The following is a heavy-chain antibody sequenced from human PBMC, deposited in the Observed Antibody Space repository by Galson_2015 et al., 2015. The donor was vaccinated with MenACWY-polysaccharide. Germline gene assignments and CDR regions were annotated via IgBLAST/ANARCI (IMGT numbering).Heavy chain of an antibody. CDR1: GFTFSSYW. V-gene: IGHV3-7*01. Sequence: SLRLSCAASGFTFSSYWMSWVRQAPGKGLEWVANIKQDGSEKYYVDSVKGRFTISRDNAKNSLYLQMNSLRAEDTAVYYCARGWVGCRGGSCYRDYWGQGTLVTVSS. CDR3: ARGWVGCRGGSCYRDY. D-gene: IGHD2-15*01. J-gene: IGHJ4*02. CDR2: IKQDGSEK.